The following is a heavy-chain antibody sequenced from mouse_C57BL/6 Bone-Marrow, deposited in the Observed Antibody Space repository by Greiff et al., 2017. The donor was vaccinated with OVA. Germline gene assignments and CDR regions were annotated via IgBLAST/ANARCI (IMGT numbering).Heavy chain of an antibody. CDR2: IRNKANNHAT. J-gene: IGHJ3*01. CDR1: GFTFSDAW. CDR3: TRDDYDVAWFAY. D-gene: IGHD2-4*01. Sequence: EVQLQESGGGLVQPGGSMKLSCAASGFTFSDAWMDWVRQSPEKGLEWVAEIRNKANNHATYYAESVKGRFTISRDDSKSSVYLQMNSLRAEDTGIYYCTRDDYDVAWFAYWGQGTLVTVSA. V-gene: IGHV6-6*01.